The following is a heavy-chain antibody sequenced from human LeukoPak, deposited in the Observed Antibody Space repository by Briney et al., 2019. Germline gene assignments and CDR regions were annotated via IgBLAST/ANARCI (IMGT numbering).Heavy chain of an antibody. J-gene: IGHJ4*02. V-gene: IGHV4-61*08. CDR2: IYYSGST. D-gene: IGHD3-10*01. Sequence: SETLSLTCTVSGASDSSGGYYWSWIRQPPGKGREWIGYIYYSGSTDYNPSLKSRVTISVDTSKNQFSLKVSSVTAADTAVYYCARRGGSGRSFDYWGQGTLVTVSS. CDR3: ARRGGSGRSFDY. CDR1: GASDSSGGYY.